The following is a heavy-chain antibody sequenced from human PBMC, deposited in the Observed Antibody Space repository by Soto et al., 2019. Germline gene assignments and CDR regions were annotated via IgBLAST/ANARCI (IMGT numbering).Heavy chain of an antibody. J-gene: IGHJ1*01. CDR1: GYTFTSYG. CDR3: ATTVNPEYFQH. Sequence: GASVKVSCKASGYTFTSYGISWVRQAPGQGLEWMGWISSYNGNTNYAQKLQGRVTMTSDTSTSTAYMELRSLRSDDTAVYYCATTVNPEYFQHWGQGTLVTVSS. D-gene: IGHD4-17*01. V-gene: IGHV1-18*01. CDR2: ISSYNGNT.